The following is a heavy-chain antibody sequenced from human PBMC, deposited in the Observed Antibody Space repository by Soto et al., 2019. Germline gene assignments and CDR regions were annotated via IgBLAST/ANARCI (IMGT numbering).Heavy chain of an antibody. CDR1: GGSISSSSYY. CDR3: ASEETDGGNTYYYYYGMDV. CDR2: IYYSGST. Sequence: SETLSLTCTVSGGSISSSSYYWGWIRQPPGKGLEWIGSIYYSGSTYYNPSLKSRVTISVDTSKNKFSLKLSSVTAADTAVYYCASEETDGGNTYYYYYGMDVWGQGTTVTVSS. D-gene: IGHD2-15*01. J-gene: IGHJ6*02. V-gene: IGHV4-39*01.